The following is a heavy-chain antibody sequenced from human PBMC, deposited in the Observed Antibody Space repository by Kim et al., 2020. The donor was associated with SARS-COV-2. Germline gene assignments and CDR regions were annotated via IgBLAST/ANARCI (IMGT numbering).Heavy chain of an antibody. CDR1: GGSISSYY. Sequence: SETLSLTCTVSGGSISSYYWSWIRQPPGKGLEWIGYIYYSESTNYNPSLKSRVTISVDTSKNQFSLKLSSVTAADTAVYYCARHAVSAARNWFDPWGQGTLVTVSS. CDR3: ARHAVSAARNWFDP. D-gene: IGHD2-2*01. J-gene: IGHJ5*02. V-gene: IGHV4-59*08. CDR2: IYYSEST.